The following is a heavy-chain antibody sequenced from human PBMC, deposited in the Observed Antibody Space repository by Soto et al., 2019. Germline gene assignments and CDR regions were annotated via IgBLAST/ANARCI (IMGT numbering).Heavy chain of an antibody. CDR1: GGSISSSSYY. CDR2: IYYSGST. J-gene: IGHJ4*02. Sequence: PSETLSLTYTVSGGSISSSSYYWGWIRQPPGKGLEWIGSIYYSGSTYYNPSLKSRVTISVDTSKNQFSLKLSSVTAADTAVYYCARQRGDGYNSGYYFDYWGQGTLVTVSS. D-gene: IGHD5-12*01. CDR3: ARQRGDGYNSGYYFDY. V-gene: IGHV4-39*01.